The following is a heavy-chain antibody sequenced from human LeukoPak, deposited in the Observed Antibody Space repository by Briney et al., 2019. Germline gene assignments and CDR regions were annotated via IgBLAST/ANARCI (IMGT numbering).Heavy chain of an antibody. J-gene: IGHJ4*02. CDR3: AKVDVDTGTLDY. V-gene: IGHV3-33*06. CDR2: IWYDGSNK. D-gene: IGHD5-18*01. CDR1: GFTFSSYS. Sequence: GGSLRLSCAASGFTFSSYSMNWVRQAPGKGLEWVAVIWYDGSNKYYADSVKGRFTISRDNSKNTLYLQMNSLRAEDTAVYYCAKVDVDTGTLDYWGQGTLVTVSS.